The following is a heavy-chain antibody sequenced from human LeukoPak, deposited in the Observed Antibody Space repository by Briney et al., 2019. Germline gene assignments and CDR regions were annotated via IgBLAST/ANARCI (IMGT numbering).Heavy chain of an antibody. V-gene: IGHV4-39*01. CDR1: GGAISSSSYY. CDR3: ARHHISGWLQSAFDI. D-gene: IGHD5-24*01. CDR2: VYESGST. Sequence: SSETLSLTCTVSGGAISSSSYYWGWIRQPPGKGLEWIGSVYESGSTHYNPSLKSRVTISVDTSKNQFSLKLSSVTAADAAVYYCARHHISGWLQSAFDIWGQGTMVTVSA. J-gene: IGHJ3*02.